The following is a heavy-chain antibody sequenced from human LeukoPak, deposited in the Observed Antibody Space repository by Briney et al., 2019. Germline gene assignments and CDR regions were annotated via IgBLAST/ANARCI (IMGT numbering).Heavy chain of an antibody. CDR1: GYTFTSYD. V-gene: IGHV1-8*03. Sequence: ASVKVSCKASGYTFTSYDINWVRQATGQGLEWMGWMNPNSGNTGYAQKFQGRVTITRNTSISTAYMELSSLRSEDTAVYYCARTTTVTRSVWFDPWGQGTLVTVSS. D-gene: IGHD4-17*01. CDR2: MNPNSGNT. J-gene: IGHJ5*02. CDR3: ARTTTVTRSVWFDP.